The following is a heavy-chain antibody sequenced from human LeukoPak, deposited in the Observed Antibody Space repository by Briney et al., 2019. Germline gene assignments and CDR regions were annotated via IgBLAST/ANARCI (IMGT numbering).Heavy chain of an antibody. J-gene: IGHJ4*02. Sequence: ASVKVSCKASGYTFTNHGITWVRQAPGQGLEWMGWTSAYNGNADYAQSFQGRVTMTTDTSTSTAYMELRSLRSDDTGVYYCARTPKRFGELYQTADYWGQGTLVTVSS. CDR2: TSAYNGNA. CDR3: ARTPKRFGELYQTADY. V-gene: IGHV1-18*01. CDR1: GYTFTNHG. D-gene: IGHD3-10*01.